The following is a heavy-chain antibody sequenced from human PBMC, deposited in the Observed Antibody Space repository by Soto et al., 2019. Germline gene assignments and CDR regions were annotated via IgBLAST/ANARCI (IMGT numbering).Heavy chain of an antibody. J-gene: IGHJ3*02. V-gene: IGHV4-31*03. D-gene: IGHD2-15*01. CDR3: ARADIVVVVAAMAFDI. Sequence: QVQLQESGPGLVKPSQTLSLTCTVSGGSISSGGYYWSWIRQHPGKGLEWIGYIYYSGSTYYNPSLKSRVTISVDTSKNQFSLKLSSVTAADTAVYYCARADIVVVVAAMAFDIWGQGTMVTVSS. CDR1: GGSISSGGYY. CDR2: IYYSGST.